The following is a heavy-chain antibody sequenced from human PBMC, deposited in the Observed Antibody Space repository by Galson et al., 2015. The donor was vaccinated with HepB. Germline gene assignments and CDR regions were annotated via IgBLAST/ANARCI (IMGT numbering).Heavy chain of an antibody. CDR3: ARDRYSPNLEAEN. CDR2: IYYRGNT. CDR1: GDSISSPNYY. J-gene: IGHJ4*02. V-gene: IGHV4-39*02. Sequence: ETLSLTCAVSGDSISSPNYYWAWIRQSPGKGLEWIATIYYRGNTYYNPSPKDRASISIDTFRSEFYLKVNSVTAADTAIYYCARDRYSPNLEAENWGQGALVTVSS. D-gene: IGHD5-18*01.